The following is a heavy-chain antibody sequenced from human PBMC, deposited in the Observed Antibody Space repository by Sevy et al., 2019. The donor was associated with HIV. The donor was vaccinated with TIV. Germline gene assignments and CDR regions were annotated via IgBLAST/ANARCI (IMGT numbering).Heavy chain of an antibody. Sequence: QPSETLSLTCTVSGGSISSSSYYWGWIRQPPGKGLEWIGSIYYSGSTYYKLSLKSRVTISVDTSKNQFSLKLTSVTASDTAVYYCARHDAAAAAPRWFDPWGQGTLVTVSS. CDR2: IYYSGST. V-gene: IGHV4-39*01. D-gene: IGHD6-13*01. J-gene: IGHJ5*02. CDR1: GGSISSSSYY. CDR3: ARHDAAAAAPRWFDP.